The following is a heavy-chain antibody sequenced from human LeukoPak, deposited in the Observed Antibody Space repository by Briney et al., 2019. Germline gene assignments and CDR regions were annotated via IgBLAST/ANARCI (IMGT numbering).Heavy chain of an antibody. J-gene: IGHJ4*02. D-gene: IGHD4-23*01. CDR3: ASRYYGGNSVDY. Sequence: PSQTLSLTCTVSGGSISSGSYYWSWIRQPAGKGLEWIGRIYTSGSTNYNPSLKSRVTISVDTSKNQLSLKLSSVTAADTAVYYCASRYYGGNSVDYWGQGTLVTVSS. CDR1: GGSISSGSYY. CDR2: IYTSGST. V-gene: IGHV4-61*02.